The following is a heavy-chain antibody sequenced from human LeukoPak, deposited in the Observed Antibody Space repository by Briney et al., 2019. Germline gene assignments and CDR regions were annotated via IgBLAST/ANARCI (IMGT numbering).Heavy chain of an antibody. Sequence: GGSLRLSCAASGFTVSSNYMSWVRPAPGKGLEWVSVIYSGGSTYYADSVKGRFTISRDNSKNTLYLQMNSLRAEDTAVYYCARVWQLWLHFDYWGQGTLVTVSS. CDR1: GFTVSSNY. CDR3: ARVWQLWLHFDY. D-gene: IGHD5-18*01. V-gene: IGHV3-66*01. CDR2: IYSGGST. J-gene: IGHJ4*02.